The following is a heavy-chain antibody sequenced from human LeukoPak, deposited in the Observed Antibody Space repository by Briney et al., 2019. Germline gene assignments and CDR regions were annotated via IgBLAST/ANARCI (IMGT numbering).Heavy chain of an antibody. D-gene: IGHD2-8*01. V-gene: IGHV3-7*01. CDR3: ARFILYHGAFDI. CDR2: IRDDGSAN. J-gene: IGHJ3*02. Sequence: GWSLRLSCTTSGFTFRTFWMAWVRQAPGKGLEWVASIRDDGSANFYMDSVKGRFTISRDNAKNSLYLQLNSLRAEDTAVYYCARFILYHGAFDIWGQGTMVTVSS. CDR1: GFTFRTFW.